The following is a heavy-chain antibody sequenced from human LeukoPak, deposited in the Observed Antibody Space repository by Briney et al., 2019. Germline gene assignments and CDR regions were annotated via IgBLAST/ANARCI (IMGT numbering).Heavy chain of an antibody. V-gene: IGHV4-39*01. J-gene: IGHJ4*02. CDR2: ISYSGRT. D-gene: IGHD3-16*01. CDR3: ARHVESLGAGFPFDY. Sequence: SETLSLTCAVSGGSITSRRYHWGWIRQPPGEGLEWIGTISYSGRTFFNPSLKGRVSLSRDASKNQFSLRLSSVTATDTSVYYCARHVESLGAGFPFDYWGQGSLVTVSS. CDR1: GGSITSRRYH.